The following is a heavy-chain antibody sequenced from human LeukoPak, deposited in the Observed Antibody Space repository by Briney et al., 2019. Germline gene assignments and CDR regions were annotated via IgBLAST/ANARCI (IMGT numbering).Heavy chain of an antibody. CDR3: ARETVMDYYETDNAFDI. Sequence: VASVKVSCKASGYTFTGYYMHWVRQAPGQGLEWMGWINPNSGGTNYAQKFQGRVTITADKSTSTAYMELSSLRSEDTAVYYCARETVMDYYETDNAFDIWGQGTMVTVSS. CDR1: GYTFTGYY. J-gene: IGHJ3*02. V-gene: IGHV1-2*02. CDR2: INPNSGGT. D-gene: IGHD3-22*01.